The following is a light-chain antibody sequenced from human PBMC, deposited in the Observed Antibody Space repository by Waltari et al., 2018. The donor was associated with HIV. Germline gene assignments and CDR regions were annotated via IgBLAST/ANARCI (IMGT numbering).Light chain of an antibody. Sequence: QSVLTQPPSASGTPGQRVTISCSGSSSNIGINAVNWYQQFPGTAPNLRIYRHNRPPSGVPDRFSGSKSGPSASLAISGLQSEDEADYYCAAWDDSLNGLVFGTGTKVTVL. CDR3: AAWDDSLNGLV. CDR2: RHN. CDR1: SSNIGINA. V-gene: IGLV1-44*01. J-gene: IGLJ1*01.